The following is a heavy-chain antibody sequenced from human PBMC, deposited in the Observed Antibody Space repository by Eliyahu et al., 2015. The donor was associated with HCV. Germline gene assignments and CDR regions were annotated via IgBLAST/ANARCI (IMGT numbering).Heavy chain of an antibody. CDR2: INSDGSST. J-gene: IGHJ1*01. V-gene: IGHV3-74*01. Sequence: EVQLVESGGGLVQPGGSLRLSCAASGFTFSSYWMHWXRQAPGKGLVWVSRINSDGSSTSYADSVKGRFTISRDNAKNTLYLQMNSLRAEDTAVYYCARGSAAAGTYADTHWGQGTLVTVSS. D-gene: IGHD6-13*01. CDR1: GFTFSSYW. CDR3: ARGSAAAGTYADTH.